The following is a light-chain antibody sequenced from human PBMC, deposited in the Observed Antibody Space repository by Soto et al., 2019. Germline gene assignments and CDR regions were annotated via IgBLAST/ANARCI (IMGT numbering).Light chain of an antibody. J-gene: IGKJ1*01. V-gene: IGKV1-17*01. Sequence: IQMTQSPSSLSASVVDRVTITCRASQVIGNDLAWYQQKPGKAPRLLIFAASNLQSGVPSRFSGSGSGTDFSLTISSLQPEDFATYFCLQYNTFPPTFGQGTKVDIK. CDR3: LQYNTFPPT. CDR2: AAS. CDR1: QVIGND.